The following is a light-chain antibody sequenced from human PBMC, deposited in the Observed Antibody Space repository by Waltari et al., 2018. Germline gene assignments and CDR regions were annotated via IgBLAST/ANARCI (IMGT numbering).Light chain of an antibody. CDR1: QSIARN. V-gene: IGKV3-15*01. CDR2: GAS. Sequence: EIVMTQSPPTLSVSPGERATLSCRASQSIARNLAWYQQKPGQAPRLLMYGASPRATGIPARFSGSGSGTDFTVTLSSLQSEDSAVYYCQQYNSWRTFGQGTKLEIK. J-gene: IGKJ2*01. CDR3: QQYNSWRT.